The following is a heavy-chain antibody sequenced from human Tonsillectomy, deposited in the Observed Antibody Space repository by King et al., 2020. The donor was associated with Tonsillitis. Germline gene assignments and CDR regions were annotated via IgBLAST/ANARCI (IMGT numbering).Heavy chain of an antibody. CDR3: ARDRNYYDNSAYYDAFDI. D-gene: IGHD3-22*01. Sequence: VQLVESGGGLVQPGGSLRLSCAASGFTFSSYWMIWVRQAPGKGLEWGANIRGDGSVKHFVDCVKGRFTISRDNAKKSLYLQMNSLRAEDTPVYYCARDRNYYDNSAYYDAFDIWGQGTMVTVSS. CDR1: GFTFSSYW. J-gene: IGHJ3*02. CDR2: IRGDGSVK. V-gene: IGHV3-7*04.